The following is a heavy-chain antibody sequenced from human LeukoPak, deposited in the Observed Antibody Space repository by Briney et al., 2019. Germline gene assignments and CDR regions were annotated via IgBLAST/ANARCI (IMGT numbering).Heavy chain of an antibody. CDR1: GFTFSSYA. CDR3: ARRLYCSSTSCYWGAFDI. Sequence: GGSLRLSCAASGFTFSSYAMTWVRQAPGKGLEWVSSISGRGGSTYYADSVKGRFTISRDNSKNTLYLQLNSLRAEDTAIYYCARRLYCSSTSCYWGAFDIWGQGTMVTVSS. V-gene: IGHV3-23*01. J-gene: IGHJ3*02. D-gene: IGHD2-2*01. CDR2: ISGRGGST.